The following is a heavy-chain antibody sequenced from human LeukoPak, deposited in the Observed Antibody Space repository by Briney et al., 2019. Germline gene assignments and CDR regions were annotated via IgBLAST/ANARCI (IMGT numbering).Heavy chain of an antibody. CDR1: DNSISSGHF. Sequence: SETLSLTCGVSDNSISSGHFWGWIRQSPGKGLEWIGSISPNGGTYYIPSLRSRVTMSIDTSRIQFSMNLRSVTAADTAVYYCARVGPPAVVPNQSVYSFDYWGLGTLVTVSS. D-gene: IGHD5/OR15-5a*01. V-gene: IGHV4-38-2*01. J-gene: IGHJ4*02. CDR3: ARVGPPAVVPNQSVYSFDY. CDR2: ISPNGGT.